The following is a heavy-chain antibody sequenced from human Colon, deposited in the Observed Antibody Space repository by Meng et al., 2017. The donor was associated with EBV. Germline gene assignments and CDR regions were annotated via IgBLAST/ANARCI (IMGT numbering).Heavy chain of an antibody. Sequence: QVLFRESATARRKRSETRSLTCSVSGDTIPDHNWWAQVRRPPGKGLEWIGEIPHRGSSAYNQSLKSRVSMSIGKSKTHFTLKMTSVTAADTAVYHCLRGSGGSVWGQGTLVTVSS. V-gene: IGHV4-4*02. D-gene: IGHD3-10*01. CDR3: LRGSGGSV. CDR1: GDTIPDHNW. J-gene: IGHJ1*01. CDR2: IPHRGSS.